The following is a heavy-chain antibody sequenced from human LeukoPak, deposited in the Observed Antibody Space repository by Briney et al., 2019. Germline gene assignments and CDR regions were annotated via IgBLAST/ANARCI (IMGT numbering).Heavy chain of an antibody. Sequence: VASVKVSCKASGYTFTNYGISWVRKAPGQGLEWMGWISAYNGNTNYAQKLQDRVTMTTDTSTSTAYMELRSPRSDDTAVYYCARDGRFGELFDYWGQGTLVTVSS. CDR1: GYTFTNYG. J-gene: IGHJ4*02. CDR3: ARDGRFGELFDY. V-gene: IGHV1-18*01. CDR2: ISAYNGNT. D-gene: IGHD3-10*01.